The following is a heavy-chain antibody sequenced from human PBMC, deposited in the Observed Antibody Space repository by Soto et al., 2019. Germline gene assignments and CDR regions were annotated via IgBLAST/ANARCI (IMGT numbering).Heavy chain of an antibody. CDR1: GDSIAGSSY. CDR2: FSLSGTT. CDR3: ARGMTPPGAPAWYYFDS. D-gene: IGHD2-8*02. V-gene: IGHV4-4*07. Sequence: QVQLQESGPGLMKPSETLSLTSSVSGDSIAGSSYWSWIRQPAGKGLEWIGRFSLSGTTNYSPSLRSRVTMSADVSKNQFSLRLTSVTAADTALSYCARGMTPPGAPAWYYFDSWGQGTLVTVSS. J-gene: IGHJ4*02.